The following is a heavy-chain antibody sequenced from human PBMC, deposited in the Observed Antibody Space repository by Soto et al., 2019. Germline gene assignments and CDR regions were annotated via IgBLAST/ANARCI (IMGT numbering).Heavy chain of an antibody. V-gene: IGHV4-31*03. D-gene: IGHD3-10*01. CDR3: ASQYGSGSYNTLLVFSHGMEV. J-gene: IGHJ6*01. CDR2: IYYSGST. Sequence: PSETLSLTCTFSVVSISSGGYYCSWIRQHPGKGLEWIGYIYYSGSTYYNPSLKSRATISVDTSKNQFSLKLSSVTAADTAVYYCASQYGSGSYNTLLVFSHGMEVWGQGTTVIVSS. CDR1: VVSISSGGYY.